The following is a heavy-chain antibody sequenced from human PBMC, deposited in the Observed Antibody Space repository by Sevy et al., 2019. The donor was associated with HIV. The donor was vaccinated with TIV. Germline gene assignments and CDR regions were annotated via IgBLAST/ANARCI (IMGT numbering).Heavy chain of an antibody. D-gene: IGHD2-15*01. J-gene: IGHJ4*02. V-gene: IGHV4-34*01. CDR1: AGSFRDYY. CDR2: INHSGST. Sequence: SETLSLTCAVYAGSFRDYYWGWIRQPPGKGLEWIGEINHSGSTNYNPSLKSRVTISVDTSKNQFSLKLTSVTAADTAVYYCARTVVVVAATLDSWGQGTLVTVSS. CDR3: ARTVVVVAATLDS.